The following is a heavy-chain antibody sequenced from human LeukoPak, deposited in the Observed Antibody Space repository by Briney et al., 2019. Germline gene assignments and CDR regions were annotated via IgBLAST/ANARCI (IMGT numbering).Heavy chain of an antibody. CDR1: GFTFSLYS. D-gene: IGHD2-15*01. CDR2: ISGGGGIT. J-gene: IGHJ4*02. Sequence: GGSLRLSCAASGFTFSLYSMTWVRQAPGKGLEWVSTISGGGGITYYADSVKGRFTISRDNSKNTLYLQMNSLRDEDTAVYYCAKDRCTGGSCNHFDSWGQGTLVTVSS. V-gene: IGHV3-23*01. CDR3: AKDRCTGGSCNHFDS.